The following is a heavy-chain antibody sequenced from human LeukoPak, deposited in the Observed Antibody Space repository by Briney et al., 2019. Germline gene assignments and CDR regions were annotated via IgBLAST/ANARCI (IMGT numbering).Heavy chain of an antibody. Sequence: ASVKVSCKASGYTFTSYGISWVRQAPGQGLEWMGWISAYNGNTNYAQKLQGRVTMTRDTSISTVYMELSSLKSDDTAVYYCARDLLGRSYGGSNYFGMEVWGQGTPVTVSS. V-gene: IGHV1-18*01. D-gene: IGHD2-15*01. J-gene: IGHJ6*02. CDR1: GYTFTSYG. CDR2: ISAYNGNT. CDR3: ARDLLGRSYGGSNYFGMEV.